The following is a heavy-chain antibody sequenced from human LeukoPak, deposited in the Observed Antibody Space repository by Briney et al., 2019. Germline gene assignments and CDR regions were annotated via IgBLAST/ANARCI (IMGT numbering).Heavy chain of an antibody. CDR1: GGSISSSSYF. J-gene: IGHJ4*02. CDR3: ARGSSGWYWIDY. D-gene: IGHD6-19*01. CDR2: IYYSGST. Sequence: SETLSLTCTVSGGSISSSSYFWGWIRQPPGKGLAWIGSIYYSGSTYYNPSLKSRVTISVDTSKNQFSLKLSSVTAADTAVYYCARGSSGWYWIDYWGQGALVTVSS. V-gene: IGHV4-39*01.